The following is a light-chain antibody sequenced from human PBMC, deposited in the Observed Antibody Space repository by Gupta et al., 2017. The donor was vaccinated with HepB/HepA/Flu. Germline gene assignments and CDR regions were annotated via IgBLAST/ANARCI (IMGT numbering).Light chain of an antibody. CDR2: NKN. CDR3: ATGEDNLNVV. V-gene: IGLV1-44*01. J-gene: IGLJ3*02. CDR1: SSNIGSNT. Sequence: QSVLTQPPSASGTPGQRVTLPCSGSSSNIGSNTVHCYQQPPVTPLNLLIYNKNQRPSGVPDRFSGSKSGTSASLAISGRQAEDEADYYCATGEDNLNVVFGGGTKLTVL.